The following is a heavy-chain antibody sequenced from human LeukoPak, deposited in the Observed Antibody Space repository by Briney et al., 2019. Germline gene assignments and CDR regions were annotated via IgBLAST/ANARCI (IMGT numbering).Heavy chain of an antibody. CDR1: GSSFTSYW. D-gene: IGHD3-10*01. CDR2: IYPGDSDT. V-gene: IGHV5-51*01. CDR3: ARQLWFGEGFDY. J-gene: IGHJ4*02. Sequence: GGSLQISCKGSGSSFTSYWIGWGRQVPGKGLEGMGIIYPGDSDTRYSPSFQGQVTISADNSISTAYLQWSSLKASDTAMYYCARQLWFGEGFDYWGQGTLVTVSS.